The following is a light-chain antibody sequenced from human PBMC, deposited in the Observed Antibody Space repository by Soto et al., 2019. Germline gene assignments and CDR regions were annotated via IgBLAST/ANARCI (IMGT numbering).Light chain of an antibody. CDR1: NSDVGGYNF. V-gene: IGLV2-11*01. CDR2: AVS. CDR3: CSYTASDIWA. Sequence: VLTQPRSVSGSPGQSVTISCTGTNSDVGGYNFVSWYQQLPGKAPKLMISAVSQRPSGVPDRFSGSKSGNTASLTISGLQADDEADYFCCSYTASDIWAFGGGTKVTVL. J-gene: IGLJ3*02.